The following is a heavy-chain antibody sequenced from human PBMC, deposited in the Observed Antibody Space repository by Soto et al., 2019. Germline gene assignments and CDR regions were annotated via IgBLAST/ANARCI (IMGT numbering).Heavy chain of an antibody. CDR1: GYIFSSYD. Sequence: QVPLVQSGAEVKKPGASVKVSCRTSGYIFSSYDMHWVRQAPGQRLEWMGWISAGNGDTKYSQKFQDRVTMTRDTSASTAYMELSSLRSEDTAVYYCAAEWLDFDYWGQGTLVTVSS. V-gene: IGHV1-3*01. D-gene: IGHD6-19*01. CDR3: AAEWLDFDY. J-gene: IGHJ4*02. CDR2: ISAGNGDT.